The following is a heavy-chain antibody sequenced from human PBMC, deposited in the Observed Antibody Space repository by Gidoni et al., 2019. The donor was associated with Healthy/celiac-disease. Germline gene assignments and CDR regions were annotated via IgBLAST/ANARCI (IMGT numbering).Heavy chain of an antibody. CDR2: IDPSDSYT. CDR1: GYSFTRYW. Sequence: EVQLVQSGAEVKKPGESLRISCKGSGYSFTRYWISWVRQMPGKGLEWMGRIDPSDSYTNYSPSFQGHVTISADKSISTAYLQWSSLKASDTAMYYCARHVPVYYDILTGEDYWGQGTLVTVSS. CDR3: ARHVPVYYDILTGEDY. J-gene: IGHJ4*02. V-gene: IGHV5-10-1*03. D-gene: IGHD3-9*01.